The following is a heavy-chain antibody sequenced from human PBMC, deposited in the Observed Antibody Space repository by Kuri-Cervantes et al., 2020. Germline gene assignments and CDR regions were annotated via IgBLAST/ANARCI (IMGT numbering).Heavy chain of an antibody. CDR3: ARMAAEYYYYGMDV. CDR2: IYTSGST. Sequence: SETLSLTCTVSGGSISSYYWSWIRQPAGKGLEWIGLIYTSGSTNYNPSLKSRVTMSVDTSKNQFSLKLSSVTAADTAVYYCARMAAEYYYYGMDVWGQGTTVTVSS. J-gene: IGHJ6*02. V-gene: IGHV4-4*07. CDR1: GGSISSYY. D-gene: IGHD5-24*01.